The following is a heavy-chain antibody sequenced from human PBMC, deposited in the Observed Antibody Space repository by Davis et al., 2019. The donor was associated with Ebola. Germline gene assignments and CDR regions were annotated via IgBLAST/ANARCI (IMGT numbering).Heavy chain of an antibody. CDR1: GFTFSDYA. J-gene: IGHJ4*02. CDR2: IKSDGTTI. V-gene: IGHV3-74*01. D-gene: IGHD6-19*01. Sequence: GESLKISCAASGFTFSDYAMAWVRQAPGKGLVWVSRIKSDGTTISYADSVKGRFTISRDKSKNTVYLQMNSLRAEDTAVYYCAKEIGGSGWYSIDYWGQGTLVTVSS. CDR3: AKEIGGSGWYSIDY.